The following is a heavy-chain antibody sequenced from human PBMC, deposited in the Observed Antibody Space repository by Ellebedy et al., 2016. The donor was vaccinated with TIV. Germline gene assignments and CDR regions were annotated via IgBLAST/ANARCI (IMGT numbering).Heavy chain of an antibody. J-gene: IGHJ6*02. CDR3: ERVEVGRSGPSYGMDV. V-gene: IGHV3-74*01. Sequence: PGGSLRLSCEASGFTLSSYWMHWVRKAPGKGLMWVSRSSSDGSRTYADSVQGPFTMSRDNAKNTLYLEMNSLRAENTAVYYCERVEVGRSGPSYGMDVWGQGTSVTVSS. CDR2: SSSDGSR. CDR1: GFTLSSYW. D-gene: IGHD6-19*01.